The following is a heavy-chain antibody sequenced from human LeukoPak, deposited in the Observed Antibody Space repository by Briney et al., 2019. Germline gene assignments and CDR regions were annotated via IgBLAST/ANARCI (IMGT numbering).Heavy chain of an antibody. CDR1: GGSISTYY. D-gene: IGHD1-14*01. CDR3: ARHRPGLLFDY. Sequence: SETLSLTCTVSGGSISTYYWTWIRQPAGKGLEWIGRIYRSGTTNYNPTLKSRLTISVDTSKNQFSLKLSSVTAADTAVYYCARHRPGLLFDYWGQGTLVTVSS. V-gene: IGHV4-4*07. J-gene: IGHJ4*02. CDR2: IYRSGTT.